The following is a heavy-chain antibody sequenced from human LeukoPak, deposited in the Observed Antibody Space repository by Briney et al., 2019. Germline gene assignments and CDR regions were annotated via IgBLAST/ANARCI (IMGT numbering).Heavy chain of an antibody. CDR3: GRALGSPLDF. CDR2: INSDGSTT. D-gene: IGHD1-26*01. V-gene: IGHV3-74*01. Sequence: GGSLRLSCAASGFTFSSSWMHWVRQAPGKGLVWVSRINSDGSTTTYADSVKGRFTISRDNAKNTLYLQMNSLRAEDTAVYYCGRALGSPLDFWGQGTLVTVFS. CDR1: GFTFSSSW. J-gene: IGHJ4*02.